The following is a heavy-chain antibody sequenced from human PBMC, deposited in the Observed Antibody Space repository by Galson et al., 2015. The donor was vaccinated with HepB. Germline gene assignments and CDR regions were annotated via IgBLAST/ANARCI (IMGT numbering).Heavy chain of an antibody. Sequence: SLRLSCAASGFTFSSYAMTWVRQAPGKGLEWVSSVSFSGASTYYADSVKGRFTISRDNSKNTLYLEMNSLRAEDTALYYCAKTQVTLDYGMDVWGQGTTVTVSS. D-gene: IGHD2-21*02. V-gene: IGHV3-23*01. CDR2: VSFSGAST. J-gene: IGHJ6*02. CDR1: GFTFSSYA. CDR3: AKTQVTLDYGMDV.